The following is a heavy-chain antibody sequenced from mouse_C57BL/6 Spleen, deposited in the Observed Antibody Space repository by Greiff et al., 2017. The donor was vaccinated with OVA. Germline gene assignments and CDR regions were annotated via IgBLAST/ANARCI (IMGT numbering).Heavy chain of an antibody. CDR2: ISSGGSYT. D-gene: IGHD1-1*01. Sequence: EVQVVESGGDLVKPGGSLKLSCAASGFTFSSYGMSWVRQTPDERLEWVATISSGGSYTYYPDSVKGRFTISRDNAKNTLYLQMSSLKSEDTAMYYWARQGYYGSSPGYFDYWGQGTTLTVSS. V-gene: IGHV5-6*01. CDR3: ARQGYYGSSPGYFDY. J-gene: IGHJ2*01. CDR1: GFTFSSYG.